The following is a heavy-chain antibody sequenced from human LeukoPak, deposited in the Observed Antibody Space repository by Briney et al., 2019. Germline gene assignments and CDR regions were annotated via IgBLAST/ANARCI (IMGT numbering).Heavy chain of an antibody. CDR3: ARARRRYDILTGFGY. CDR1: GYTFTGYY. Sequence: ASMKVSCKASGYTFTGYYMHWVRQAPGQGLEWMGWINPNSGGTNYAQKFQGRVTMTRDTSISTAYMELSRLRSDDTAVYYCARARRRYDILTGFGYWGQGTLVTVSS. D-gene: IGHD3-9*01. V-gene: IGHV1-2*02. J-gene: IGHJ4*02. CDR2: INPNSGGT.